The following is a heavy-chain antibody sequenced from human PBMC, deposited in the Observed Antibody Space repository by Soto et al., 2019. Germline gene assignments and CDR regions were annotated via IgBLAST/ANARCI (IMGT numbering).Heavy chain of an antibody. CDR3: ARTVGWLDP. D-gene: IGHD1-26*01. J-gene: IGHJ5*02. Sequence: GGSLRLSCAASGFTFSSYAMHWVRQAPGKGLEWVAVISYDGSNKYYADSVKGRFTISRDNSKNTLYLQMNSLRAEDTAVYYCARTVGWLDPWGQGSLVTVSS. V-gene: IGHV3-30-3*01. CDR1: GFTFSSYA. CDR2: ISYDGSNK.